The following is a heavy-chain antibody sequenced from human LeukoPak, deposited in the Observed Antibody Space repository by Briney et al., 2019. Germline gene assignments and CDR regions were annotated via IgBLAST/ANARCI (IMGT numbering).Heavy chain of an antibody. Sequence: GGSLRLSCAASGFTFSDYYMSWIRQAPGKGLEWVSYISSRSGSTIYYADSVKGRFTISRDNSKNTLYLQMNSLRVDDTALYYCAREAGAGPFDCWGPGTLVTVSS. J-gene: IGHJ4*02. CDR3: AREAGAGPFDC. CDR1: GFTFSDYY. D-gene: IGHD6-13*01. V-gene: IGHV3-11*04. CDR2: ISSRSGSTI.